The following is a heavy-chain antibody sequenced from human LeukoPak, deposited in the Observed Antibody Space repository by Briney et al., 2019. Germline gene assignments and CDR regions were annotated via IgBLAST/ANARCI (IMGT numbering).Heavy chain of an antibody. D-gene: IGHD4-17*01. CDR3: ARDYDYGAYGTFEDY. V-gene: IGHV6-1*01. CDR2: TFYRSKWYN. Sequence: SQTLSLTCAISGDSVSSNRAAWNWIRQSPSRGLEWLGATFYRSKWYNDYAVSVKSRIIISPDTSKNQFSLQLNSVTPEDTAVYYCARDYDYGAYGTFEDYWGQGTLVTVSS. CDR1: GDSVSSNRAA. J-gene: IGHJ4*02.